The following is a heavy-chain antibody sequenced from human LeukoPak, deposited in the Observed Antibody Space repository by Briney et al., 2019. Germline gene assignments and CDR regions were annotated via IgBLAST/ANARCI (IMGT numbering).Heavy chain of an antibody. CDR3: AKGWGSYRGDAFDI. CDR2: IYYSGST. V-gene: IGHV4-31*03. D-gene: IGHD3-16*01. CDR1: GGSISSGGYY. J-gene: IGHJ3*02. Sequence: SETLSLTCTVSGGSISSGGYYWSWIRQHPGKGLEWIGYIYYSGSTYYNPSLKSRVTISVDTSKNQFSLKLSSVTAADTAVYYCAKGWGSYRGDAFDIWGQGTMVTVSS.